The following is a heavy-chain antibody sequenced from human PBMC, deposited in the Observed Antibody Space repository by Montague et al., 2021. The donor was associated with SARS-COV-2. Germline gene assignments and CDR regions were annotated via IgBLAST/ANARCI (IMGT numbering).Heavy chain of an antibody. CDR1: GGSISSFY. V-gene: IGHV4-59*08. CDR2: ISDSGST. J-gene: IGHJ4*02. Sequence: SETLSLTCTVSGGSISSFYWSWFRQPPGKGLEWIGYISDSGSTNYNPSLTSRVTMSVDTSKNQFSLKVNSVTAADTAVYYCARQYSATLHAVYWGQGTLVTVSS. D-gene: IGHD2-15*01. CDR3: ARQYSATLHAVY.